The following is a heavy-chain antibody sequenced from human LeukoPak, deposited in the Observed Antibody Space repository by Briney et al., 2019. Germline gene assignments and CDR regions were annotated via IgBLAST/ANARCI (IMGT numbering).Heavy chain of an antibody. Sequence: SETLSLTCTVSGGSISSYYWSRIRQPAGKGLEWIGRIYTSGSTNYNPSLKSRVTMSVDTSKNQFSLKLSSVTAADTAVYYCARDSSDAFHRYFDYWGQGTLVTVSS. CDR3: ARDSSDAFHRYFDY. CDR2: IYTSGST. D-gene: IGHD2-21*02. CDR1: GGSISSYY. J-gene: IGHJ4*02. V-gene: IGHV4-4*07.